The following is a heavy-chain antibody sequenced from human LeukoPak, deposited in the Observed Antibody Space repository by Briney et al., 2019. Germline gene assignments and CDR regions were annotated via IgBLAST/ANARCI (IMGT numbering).Heavy chain of an antibody. J-gene: IGHJ4*02. CDR3: ARSSGTYHLDY. D-gene: IGHD1-26*01. Sequence: PGGSLRLSCAASGFTFSSYEMNWVRQAPGKGLEWVSYISSSGTTIYYADSVKGRFTISRDNAKNSLFLQVNSLRAEDTAVYYRARSSGTYHLDYWGQGTLVTVSS. V-gene: IGHV3-48*03. CDR1: GFTFSSYE. CDR2: ISSSGTTI.